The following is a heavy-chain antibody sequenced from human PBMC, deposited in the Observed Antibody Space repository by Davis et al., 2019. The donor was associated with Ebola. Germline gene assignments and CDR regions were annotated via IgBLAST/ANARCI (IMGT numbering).Heavy chain of an antibody. CDR3: AKTLLRYFDWPDMDV. J-gene: IGHJ6*02. CDR1: GFTFDGYA. Sequence: GGSLRLSCAASGFTFDGYAMHWVRQAPGKGLEWVSLISGDGGSTYYADSVKGRFTISRDNSKNSLYLQMNSLRTEDTALYYCAKTLLRYFDWPDMDVWGQGTTVTVSS. V-gene: IGHV3-43*02. D-gene: IGHD3-9*01. CDR2: ISGDGGST.